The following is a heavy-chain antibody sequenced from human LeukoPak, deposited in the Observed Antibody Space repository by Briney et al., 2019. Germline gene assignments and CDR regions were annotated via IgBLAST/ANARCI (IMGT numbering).Heavy chain of an antibody. J-gene: IGHJ4*02. Sequence: PGGSLRLSCAASGFTFSSYWMSWVRQAPGKGLEWVANIKQDGSEKYYVDSVKGRFTISRDNAKNSLYLQMNSLRAEDTAVYYCARDQVIRQYYYGSGIFSVLDYWGQGTLVTVSS. V-gene: IGHV3-7*01. CDR2: IKQDGSEK. CDR3: ARDQVIRQYYYGSGIFSVLDY. D-gene: IGHD3-10*01. CDR1: GFTFSSYW.